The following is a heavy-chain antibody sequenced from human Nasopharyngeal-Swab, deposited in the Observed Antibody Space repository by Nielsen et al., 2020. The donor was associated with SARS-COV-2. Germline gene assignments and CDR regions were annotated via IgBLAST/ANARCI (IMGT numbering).Heavy chain of an antibody. CDR2: INHSGST. V-gene: IGHV4-34*01. CDR3: ARFGIAAAGTARYYYYYMDV. CDR1: GGSFSGYY. J-gene: IGHJ6*03. D-gene: IGHD6-13*01. Sequence: SQTPSLTRAVYGGSFSGYYWSWIRQPPGKGLEWIGEINHSGSTNYNPSLKSRVTISVDTSKNQFSLKLSSVTAADTAVYYCARFGIAAAGTARYYYYYMDVWGKGTTVTVSS.